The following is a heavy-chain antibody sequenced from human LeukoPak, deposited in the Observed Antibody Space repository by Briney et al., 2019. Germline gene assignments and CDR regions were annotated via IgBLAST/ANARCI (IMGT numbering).Heavy chain of an antibody. Sequence: PSETLSLTCAVYGGSFSGYYWSWIRQPPGKGLEWIGEINHSGSTNYNPPLKSRVTISVDTSKNQFSLKLSSVTAADTAVYYCASRSSVTPPGYWGQGTLVTVSS. D-gene: IGHD4-17*01. V-gene: IGHV4-34*01. CDR3: ASRSSVTPPGY. CDR1: GGSFSGYY. CDR2: INHSGST. J-gene: IGHJ4*02.